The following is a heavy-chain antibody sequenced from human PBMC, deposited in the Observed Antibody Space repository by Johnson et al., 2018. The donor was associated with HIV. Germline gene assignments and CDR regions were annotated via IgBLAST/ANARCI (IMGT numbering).Heavy chain of an antibody. CDR1: GFTFDDYG. CDR3: ARGRPGGVADAFDI. V-gene: IGHV3-20*04. J-gene: IGHJ3*02. CDR2: LFFNGGRK. D-gene: IGHD2-15*01. Sequence: EQLVESGGGVVRPGGSLRLSCAASGFTFDDYGMSWVLHAPRKVLEWASGLFFNGGRKGYADSVKGRFTISSDHAKNSLYLQMNGLRVEDTALYYCARGRPGGVADAFDIWGQGTMVTVSS.